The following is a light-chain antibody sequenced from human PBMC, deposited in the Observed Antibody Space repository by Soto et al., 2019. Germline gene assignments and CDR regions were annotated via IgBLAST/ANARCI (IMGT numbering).Light chain of an antibody. V-gene: IGKV3-11*01. J-gene: IGKJ4*01. CDR2: DAS. CDR1: QSVSSF. Sequence: ESVLTQSPATLSLFPGERATLSCRASQSVSSFLAWYQQKPGQPPRLLIYDASNRATGIPARFSCGGSGTDYTLTLSSLEPEDFAVYYCLQRSTWPLTFGGGTQVEIK. CDR3: LQRSTWPLT.